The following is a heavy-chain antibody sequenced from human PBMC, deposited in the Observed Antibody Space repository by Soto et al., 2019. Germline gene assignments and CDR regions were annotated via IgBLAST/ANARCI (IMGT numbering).Heavy chain of an antibody. V-gene: IGHV1-69*01. CDR2: IIPIFDTS. CDR1: GGTFNTYT. J-gene: IGHJ4*02. CDR3: ALGRRYDSRGYYYINH. Sequence: QVQLMQSGAEVKKPGSSVKVSCKASGGTFNTYTISWVRQAPGPGLEWMGGIIPIFDTSDYAQKFQGRVTITADETTRPAYITLSTLRSEDSAVYYCALGRRYDSRGYYYINHWGQGYLVNVSA. D-gene: IGHD3-22*01.